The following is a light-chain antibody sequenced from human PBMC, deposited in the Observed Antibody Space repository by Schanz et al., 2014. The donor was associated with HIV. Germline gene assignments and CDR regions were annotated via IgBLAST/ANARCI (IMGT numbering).Light chain of an antibody. Sequence: QSALTQPASVAGSPGQPITISCTGTSSDIGAYNYVSWYQQHPGEAPKLLIYDVNNRPSGVSNRFSASKSGNTASLTISGLQAEDEADYYCCSYAGSSTVVFGGGTKLTVL. CDR3: CSYAGSSTVV. J-gene: IGLJ3*02. V-gene: IGLV2-14*03. CDR1: SSDIGAYNY. CDR2: DVN.